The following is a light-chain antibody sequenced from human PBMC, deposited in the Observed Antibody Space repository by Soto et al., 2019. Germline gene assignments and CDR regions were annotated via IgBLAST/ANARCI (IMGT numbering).Light chain of an antibody. CDR1: SSDVGGYND. CDR2: EVN. CDR3: SSYTTISTYV. Sequence: QSALTQPASVSGSPGQSITISCTGTSSDVGGYNDVSWYQHHPGKAPQLMMYEVNNRPSGVSNRFSGSKSVNTASLTISGLQAEDEADYYCSSYTTISTYVFGSGTKLTVL. J-gene: IGLJ1*01. V-gene: IGLV2-14*01.